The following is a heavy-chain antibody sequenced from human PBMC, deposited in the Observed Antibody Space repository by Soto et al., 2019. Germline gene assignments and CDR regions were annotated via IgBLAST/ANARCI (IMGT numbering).Heavy chain of an antibody. V-gene: IGHV4-31*03. D-gene: IGHD6-19*01. J-gene: IGHJ5*02. CDR2: IYYSGGT. CDR3: ARDRYSSGWSYNWFDP. Sequence: QVQLQESGPGLVKPSQTLSLTCTVSGGSISSGGYYWSWIRQHPGKGLEWIGYIYYSGGTYYNPSLKRRVTISVDTSKNQFSLKLSSVTAADTAVYYCARDRYSSGWSYNWFDPWGQGTLVTVSS. CDR1: GGSISSGGYY.